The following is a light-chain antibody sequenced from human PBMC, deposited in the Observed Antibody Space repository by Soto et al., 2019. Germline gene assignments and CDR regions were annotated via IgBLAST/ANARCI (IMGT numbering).Light chain of an antibody. CDR3: SSYTDFSLYV. CDR1: SADIGAYDH. V-gene: IGLV2-14*01. Sequence: SALTQPASVSGSPGRSISLSCAGISADIGAYDHVSWYQQHPGKAPKLIIYDVSSRPSGVSNRFSGSKSANTASLTIFGLQAEDEADYFCSSYTDFSLYVFGTGTKVTVL. J-gene: IGLJ1*01. CDR2: DVS.